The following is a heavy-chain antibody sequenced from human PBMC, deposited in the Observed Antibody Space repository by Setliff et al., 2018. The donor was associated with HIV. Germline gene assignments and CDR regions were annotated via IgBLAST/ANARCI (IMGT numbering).Heavy chain of an antibody. CDR1: GGSFSGYY. D-gene: IGHD6-13*01. CDR3: AAASSWDPLLDY. J-gene: IGHJ4*02. Sequence: TLSLPCAVYGGSFSGYYWSWIRQPPGKGLEWIGEINHSGSTNYNPSLKSRVTISVDTSMDQFSLKLNSVTAADTAVYYCAAASSWDPLLDYWGQGTLVTVSS. V-gene: IGHV4-34*01. CDR2: INHSGST.